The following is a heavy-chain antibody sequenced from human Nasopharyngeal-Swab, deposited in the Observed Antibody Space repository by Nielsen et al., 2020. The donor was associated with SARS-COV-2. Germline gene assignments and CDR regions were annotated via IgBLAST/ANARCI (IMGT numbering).Heavy chain of an antibody. J-gene: IGHJ5*02. CDR2: IYYSGST. V-gene: IGHV4-31*03. CDR1: GGSISSGGYY. CDR3: ARNNYDFWSGHWFDP. D-gene: IGHD3-3*01. Sequence: TLSLTCTVSGGSISSGGYYWSWIRQHPGKGLEWIGYIYYSGSTYYNPSLKSRVTISVDTSKNQFSLKLSSVTAADTAVYYCARNNYDFWSGHWFDPWGQGTLVTVSS.